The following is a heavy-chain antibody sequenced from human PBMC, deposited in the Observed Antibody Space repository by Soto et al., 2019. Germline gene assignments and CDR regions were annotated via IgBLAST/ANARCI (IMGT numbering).Heavy chain of an antibody. CDR1: GGTFSSYA. D-gene: IGHD4-17*01. CDR2: IIPIFGTA. Sequence: SVKVSCKASGGTFSSYAISWVRQAPGQGLEWMGGIIPIFGTANYAQKFQGRVTITADESTSTAYMELSSLRSEDTAVYYCARDRREPGYDPRTYMTTVITTYYYYGMDVWGQGTTVTVSS. V-gene: IGHV1-69*13. J-gene: IGHJ6*02. CDR3: ARDRREPGYDPRTYMTTVITTYYYYGMDV.